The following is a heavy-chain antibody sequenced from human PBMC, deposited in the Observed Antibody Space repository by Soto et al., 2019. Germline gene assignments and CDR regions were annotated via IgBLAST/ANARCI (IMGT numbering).Heavy chain of an antibody. J-gene: IGHJ6*02. Sequence: SETLSLTCTVSGGSVSSGSYYWSWIRQPPXKGLEWIGYIYYSGSTNYNPSLKSRVTISVDTSKNQFSLKLSSVTAADTAVYYCARYVAAGTGFGNYYGMDVWGQGTTVTVSS. CDR2: IYYSGST. D-gene: IGHD6-13*01. CDR1: GGSVSSGSYY. V-gene: IGHV4-61*01. CDR3: ARYVAAGTGFGNYYGMDV.